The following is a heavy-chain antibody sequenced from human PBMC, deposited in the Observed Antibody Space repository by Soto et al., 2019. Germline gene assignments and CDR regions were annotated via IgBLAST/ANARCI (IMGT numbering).Heavy chain of an antibody. CDR2: INPSGGST. J-gene: IGHJ3*01. Sequence: APVKVSRKASGYTLTNYYMHWGRQAPGQGVEGVGIINPSGGSTKYAQKFQGRVTMTRDTSTNTVYMELSSLRSEGTAVYYCARDLRPSITVFGVETTAAFDLWGQGTMVTVSS. V-gene: IGHV1-46*01. CDR3: ARDLRPSITVFGVETTAAFDL. CDR1: GYTLTNYY. D-gene: IGHD3-3*01.